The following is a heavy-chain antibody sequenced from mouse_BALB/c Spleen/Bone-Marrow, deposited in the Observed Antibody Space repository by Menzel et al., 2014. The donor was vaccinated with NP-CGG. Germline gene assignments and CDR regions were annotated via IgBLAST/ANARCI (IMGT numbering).Heavy chain of an antibody. Sequence: EVKLMESGGGLVQPGGSLKLSCAASGFDFSRYWMSWVRQAPGKGLEWIGEINPDSSTINYTPSLKDKFIISRDNAKNRLYLQMSKVRSEDTALYYCARQGYYGYSDYWGQGTTLTVSS. D-gene: IGHD1-2*01. CDR2: INPDSSTI. J-gene: IGHJ2*01. V-gene: IGHV4-1*02. CDR1: GFDFSRYW. CDR3: ARQGYYGYSDY.